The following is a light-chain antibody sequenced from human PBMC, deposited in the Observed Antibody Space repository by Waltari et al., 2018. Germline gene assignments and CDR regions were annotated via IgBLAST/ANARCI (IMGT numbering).Light chain of an antibody. J-gene: IGLJ2*01. CDR3: QSYDSSLSAVV. CDR2: GNT. Sequence: QSVLTQPPSVSGAPGQRVTTSCTGSSSTFGAGYDVHWYQHLPGTAPKLLIYGNTSRPSGVPDRFPGSKSGTSASLAITGLQADDEADYYCQSYDSSLSAVVFGGGTKLTVL. CDR1: SSTFGAGYD. V-gene: IGLV1-40*01.